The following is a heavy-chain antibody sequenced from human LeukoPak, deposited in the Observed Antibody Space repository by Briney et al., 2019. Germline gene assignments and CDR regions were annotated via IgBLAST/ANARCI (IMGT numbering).Heavy chain of an antibody. J-gene: IGHJ4*02. D-gene: IGHD1-26*01. V-gene: IGHV3-23*01. CDR2: ISGSGGST. CDR3: AKELRGVLGFDY. Sequence: GGSLRLSCAASGFTFSTYTIHWVRQAPGKGLEWVSGISGSGGSTYYAGSVKGRFTISRDNSKNTLYLQMNSLRAEDTAVYYCAKELRGVLGFDYWGQGTLVTASS. CDR1: GFTFSTYT.